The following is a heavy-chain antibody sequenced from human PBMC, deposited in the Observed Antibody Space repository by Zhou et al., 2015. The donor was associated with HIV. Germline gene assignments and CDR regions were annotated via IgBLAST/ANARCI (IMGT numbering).Heavy chain of an antibody. J-gene: IGHJ2*01. Sequence: LVQSGTEVKKPGSSVKVSCRATGGTFSGSDISWVRQAPGQGLEWMGSITPMFETETYAEKFRARLTITVDKSTSAAYMELSSLTSEDAAVYFCARDRGGARPDWRYFDLWGRGTLVSVSS. CDR3: ARDRGGARPDWRYFDL. CDR2: ITPMFETE. V-gene: IGHV1-69*06. CDR1: GGTFSGSD. D-gene: IGHD6-6*01.